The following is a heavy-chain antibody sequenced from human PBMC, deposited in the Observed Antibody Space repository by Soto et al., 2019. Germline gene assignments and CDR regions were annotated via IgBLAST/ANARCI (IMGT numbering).Heavy chain of an antibody. CDR1: GGSFSGYY. J-gene: IGHJ4*02. V-gene: IGHV4-34*01. CDR3: ARGASIVGATGDY. D-gene: IGHD1-26*01. Sequence: SETLSLTCAVYGGSFSGYYWSWIRQPPGKGLEWIGEINHSGSTNYNPSLKSRVTISVDTSKNQFSLKLSSVTAADTAVYYCARGASIVGATGDYWGQGTLVTVSS. CDR2: INHSGST.